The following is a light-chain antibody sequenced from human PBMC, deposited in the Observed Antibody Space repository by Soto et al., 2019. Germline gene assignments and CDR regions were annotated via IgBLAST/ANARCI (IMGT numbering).Light chain of an antibody. V-gene: IGKV2-30*01. CDR3: MQGTHWPPET. CDR1: QSLVYSDGNTY. CDR2: KVS. J-gene: IGKJ2*01. Sequence: DVVMTQSPLSLPVTLGQPASISCRSSQSLVYSDGNTYLNWFQQRPGQSPRRLIYKVSNRDSGVPDRLSGSGSGTDFTMKISRVEAEDVGVYYCMQGTHWPPETFGQGTKLEIK.